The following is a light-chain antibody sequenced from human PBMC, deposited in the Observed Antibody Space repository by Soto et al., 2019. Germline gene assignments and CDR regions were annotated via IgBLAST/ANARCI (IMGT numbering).Light chain of an antibody. V-gene: IGLV2-14*01. CDR2: DVS. J-gene: IGLJ2*01. Sequence: QSVLTQPASVSGSPGQSITISCTGTSSDVGGYKFVSWFQQPPGKAPKLLIYDVSDRPSGVSDRFSGSKSVNTASLTISGLQADDEADYYCVSYGSNRPVIFGGGTKLTVL. CDR3: VSYGSNRPVI. CDR1: SSDVGGYKF.